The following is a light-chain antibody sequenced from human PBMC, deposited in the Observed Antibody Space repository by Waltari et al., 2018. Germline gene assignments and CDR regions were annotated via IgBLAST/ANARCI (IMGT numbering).Light chain of an antibody. Sequence: VLTSFPGTLILSTREKANLPCRASQSVTSILLTWYQQKLGQATRLLIYGTSTRASGIPGMISGSGSGTYFTPTISRRVPEYFTGYYRQQYDAEAVTFGGGTKVEI. J-gene: IGKJ4*01. CDR2: GTS. V-gene: IGKV3-20*01. CDR3: QQYDAEAVT. CDR1: QSVTSIL.